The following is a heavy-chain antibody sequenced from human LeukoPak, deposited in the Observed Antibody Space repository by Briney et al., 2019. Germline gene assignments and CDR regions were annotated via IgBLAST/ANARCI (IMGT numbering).Heavy chain of an antibody. D-gene: IGHD2-15*01. CDR2: ISSSSSTT. V-gene: IGHV3-48*02. CDR3: AREHEPMVVAATGFDY. J-gene: IGHJ4*02. CDR1: GFTFSSYS. Sequence: PGGSLRLSCAASGFTFSSYSMNWVRQAPGKGLEWVSYISSSSSTTYYADSVKGRFTISRDNAKNSLYLQMNSLRDEDTAVYYCAREHEPMVVAATGFDYWGQGTLVTVSS.